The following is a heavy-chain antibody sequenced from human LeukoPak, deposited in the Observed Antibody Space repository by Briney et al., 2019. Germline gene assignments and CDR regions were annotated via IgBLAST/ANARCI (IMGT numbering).Heavy chain of an antibody. D-gene: IGHD2-15*01. CDR3: ARHVAEYCSGGSCYPYYFDY. CDR1: GYSISSGYY. Sequence: SETLSLTCAVSGYSISSGYYWGWIRQPPGKGLEWIGSIYHSGSTYYNPSLKSRVTISVDTSKNQFSLKLSSVTAADTAVYYCARHVAEYCSGGSCYPYYFDYWGQGTLVTVSS. CDR2: IYHSGST. J-gene: IGHJ4*02. V-gene: IGHV4-38-2*01.